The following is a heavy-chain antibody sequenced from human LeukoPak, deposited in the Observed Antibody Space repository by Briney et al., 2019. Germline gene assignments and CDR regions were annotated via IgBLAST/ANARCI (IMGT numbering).Heavy chain of an antibody. CDR3: ARYSRGVGAASDY. CDR2: INHSGST. V-gene: IGHV4-34*01. J-gene: IGHJ4*02. D-gene: IGHD2-15*01. CDR1: GGSFRAYY. Sequence: PSETLSLTCAVYGGSFRAYYWSWIRQPPGKGLEWIGEINHSGSTNYNPSLKSRVTISVDTSKNQFSLKLSSVIAADTAVYYCARYSRGVGAASDYWGQGTLVTVSS.